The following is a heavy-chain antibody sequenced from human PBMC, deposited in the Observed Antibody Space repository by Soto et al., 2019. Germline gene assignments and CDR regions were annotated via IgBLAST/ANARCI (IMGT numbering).Heavy chain of an antibody. CDR3: ARDYYDSSGYLAPLDY. CDR2: ISSSSSYI. Sequence: GGSLRLSSAASGFSFSSYSMNWVRQAPGKGLEWVSSISSSSSYIYYVDSVKGRFTISRDNAKNSLYLQMNSLRAEDTAVYYCARDYYDSSGYLAPLDYWGQGTLVTVSS. D-gene: IGHD3-22*01. V-gene: IGHV3-21*01. J-gene: IGHJ4*02. CDR1: GFSFSSYS.